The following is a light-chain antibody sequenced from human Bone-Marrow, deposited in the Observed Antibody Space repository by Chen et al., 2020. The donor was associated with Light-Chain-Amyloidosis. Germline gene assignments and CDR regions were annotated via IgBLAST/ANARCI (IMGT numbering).Light chain of an antibody. CDR2: DDS. V-gene: IGLV3-21*02. J-gene: IGLJ3*02. CDR1: NIGSTS. CDR3: QVWDRSSDGPV. Sequence: SYVLTPPSSVSVAPGQTATIACGGNNIGSTSVHWYQQTPGQAPLLVVYDDSDRPSGIPERLSGSNSGNTATLTISRVEAGDEADYYCQVWDRSSDGPVFGGGTKLTVL.